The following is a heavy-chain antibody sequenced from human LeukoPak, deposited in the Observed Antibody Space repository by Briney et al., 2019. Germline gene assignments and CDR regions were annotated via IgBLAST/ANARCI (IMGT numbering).Heavy chain of an antibody. D-gene: IGHD3-10*01. V-gene: IGHV3-48*02. CDR1: GFTLSSYS. J-gene: IGHJ4*02. CDR2: ISSSSSTI. CDR3: AKDRGLIEYYFDY. Sequence: GGSLRLSCAASGFTLSSYSMNWVRQAPGKGLEWVSYISSSSSTIYYADSVKGRFTISRGNAKNSLYLQMNSLRDEDTAVYYCAKDRGLIEYYFDYWGQGTLVTVSS.